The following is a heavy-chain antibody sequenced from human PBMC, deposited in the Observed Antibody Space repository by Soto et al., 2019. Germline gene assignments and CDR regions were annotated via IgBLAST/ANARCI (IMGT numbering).Heavy chain of an antibody. V-gene: IGHV3-23*01. CDR1: GFTFRSYA. D-gene: IGHD3-22*01. Sequence: PGGSLRLSCAASGFTFRSYAMRWVRQAPGKGLEWVSAISGSGGSTYYADSVKGRFTISRDNSKNTLYLQMNSLRAEDTAVYYWAKLSYYDSSGYYKGDYYYGMDVWGQGTTVTVSS. CDR3: AKLSYYDSSGYYKGDYYYGMDV. J-gene: IGHJ6*02. CDR2: ISGSGGST.